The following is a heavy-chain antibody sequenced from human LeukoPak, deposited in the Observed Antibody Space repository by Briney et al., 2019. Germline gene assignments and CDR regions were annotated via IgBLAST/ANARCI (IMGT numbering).Heavy chain of an antibody. CDR3: ARYWGPYDNSGAYFDY. J-gene: IGHJ4*02. D-gene: IGHD3-22*01. Sequence: PSETLSLTCTVSGGSISSYYWSWIRQPPGKGLEWIGYINYSGSTYYNPSLKSRVTISVDTSKNQFSLKLSSVTAADTAMYYCARYWGPYDNSGAYFDYWGQGTLVTVSS. V-gene: IGHV4-59*08. CDR1: GGSISSYY. CDR2: INYSGST.